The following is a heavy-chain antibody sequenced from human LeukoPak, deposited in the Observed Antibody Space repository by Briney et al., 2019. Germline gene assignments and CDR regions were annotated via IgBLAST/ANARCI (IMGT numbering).Heavy chain of an antibody. Sequence: GGSLRLSCAASGFTFSSYSMNWVRQAPGKGLEWVSSISSSSSYIYYADSVKGRFTISRDNAKNSLYLQMNSLRAEDTAVYYCARDLNDYGDYGGGWGQGTLVTVSS. J-gene: IGHJ4*02. V-gene: IGHV3-21*01. CDR3: ARDLNDYGDYGGG. CDR1: GFTFSSYS. D-gene: IGHD4-17*01. CDR2: ISSSSSYI.